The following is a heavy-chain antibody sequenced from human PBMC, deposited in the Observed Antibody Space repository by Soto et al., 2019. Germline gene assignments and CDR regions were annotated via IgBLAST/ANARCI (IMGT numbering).Heavy chain of an antibody. V-gene: IGHV3-33*01. D-gene: IGHD6-19*01. CDR2: IWYDGSNK. CDR3: ARSFRQWLVDY. CDR1: GFTFSRYD. Sequence: LTLSCEASGFTFSRYDMQWVRQAPGKGLECVAIIWYDGSNKYYADSVKGRFTISRDNSKNTLYLQVNSLRADDTAVYYCARSFRQWLVDYWGQGTLVTVSS. J-gene: IGHJ4*02.